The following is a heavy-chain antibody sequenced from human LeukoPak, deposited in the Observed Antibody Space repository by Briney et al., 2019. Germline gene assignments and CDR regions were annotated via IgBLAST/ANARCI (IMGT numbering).Heavy chain of an antibody. CDR1: GGSLSRYY. J-gene: IGHJ3*02. CDR3: ARPYNSGWYGAFDI. D-gene: IGHD6-19*01. Sequence: SETLSLTCTVSGGSLSRYYWSWIRQPPGKGLEWIGYIYNSGSNNYNPSLKSRVAISGDTSKNQFSLRLSSVTAADTAVYYCARPYNSGWYGAFDIWGRGTMVTVSS. CDR2: IYNSGSN. V-gene: IGHV4-59*08.